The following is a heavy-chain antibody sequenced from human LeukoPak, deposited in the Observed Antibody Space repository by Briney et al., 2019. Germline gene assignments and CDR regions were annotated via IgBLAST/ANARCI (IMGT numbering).Heavy chain of an antibody. CDR1: GFIFSSYE. V-gene: IGHV3-48*03. CDR2: INTNGRTI. J-gene: IGHJ4*02. CDR3: ARDESWLPDY. Sequence: GGSLRLSCAAAGFIFSSYEMNWVRQPPGKGLEWASYINTNGRTIYYADSVKGRFTISRDNAKNPLYLQINSLRAEDTAVYYCARDESWLPDYWGQGTLVTVSS. D-gene: IGHD5-18*01.